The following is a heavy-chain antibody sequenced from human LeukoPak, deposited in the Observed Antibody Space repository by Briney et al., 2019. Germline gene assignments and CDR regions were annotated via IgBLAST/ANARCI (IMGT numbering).Heavy chain of an antibody. CDR2: INPSGGST. V-gene: IGHV1-46*01. CDR1: GYTFTSYY. Sequence: SANVSCTASGYTFTSYYMHWARHAPGQGLDWMGIINPSGGSTSYAQKFQGRVTMTRDTSTSTVYMELSSLRSEDTAVYYCARDLGSVVVVAALDYWGQGTLVTVSS. D-gene: IGHD2-15*01. J-gene: IGHJ4*02. CDR3: ARDLGSVVVVAALDY.